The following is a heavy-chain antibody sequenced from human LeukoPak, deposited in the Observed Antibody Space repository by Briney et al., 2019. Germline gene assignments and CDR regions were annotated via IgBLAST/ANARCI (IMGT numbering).Heavy chain of an antibody. Sequence: GGSLRLSCAASGFTFSSYAMHWVRQAPGKGLEWVAVISYDGSNKYYADSVRGRFTISRDNSKNTLYLQMNSLRAEDTAVYYCARDLLGGYGDYTLAFDIWGQGTMVTVSS. CDR3: ARDLLGGYGDYTLAFDI. J-gene: IGHJ3*02. V-gene: IGHV3-30-3*01. CDR2: ISYDGSNK. CDR1: GFTFSSYA. D-gene: IGHD4-17*01.